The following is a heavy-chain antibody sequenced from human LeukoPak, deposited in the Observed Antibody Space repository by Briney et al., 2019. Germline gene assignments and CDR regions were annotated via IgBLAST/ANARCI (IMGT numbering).Heavy chain of an antibody. CDR3: ARVPGVYYDRLTGYGSGWFDP. D-gene: IGHD3-9*01. J-gene: IGHJ5*02. CDR2: VY. CDR1: GYSISSGYY. Sequence: PSGTLSLTCTVSGYSISSGYYWGWVRQPPGKGLGWIGTVYYNPSLRSRVTISVETSKNQFSLKVRSMTAADTAVYYCARVPGVYYDRLTGYGSGWFDPWGQGTLVTVSS. V-gene: IGHV4-59*08.